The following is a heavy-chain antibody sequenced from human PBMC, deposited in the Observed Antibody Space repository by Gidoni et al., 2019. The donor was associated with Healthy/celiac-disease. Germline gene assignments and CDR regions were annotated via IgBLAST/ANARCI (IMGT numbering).Heavy chain of an antibody. Sequence: QVQLVQSGAEVKKPGASVKVSCKASGYTFTSYYMHWVLQAPGQGLEWMGIINPSGGSTSYAQKFQGRVTMTRDTSTSTVYMELSNLRSEDTAVYYCARPLGYSSGWYANYYGMDVWGQGTTVTVSS. D-gene: IGHD6-19*01. CDR1: GYTFTSYY. V-gene: IGHV1-46*01. J-gene: IGHJ6*02. CDR3: ARPLGYSSGWYANYYGMDV. CDR2: INPSGGST.